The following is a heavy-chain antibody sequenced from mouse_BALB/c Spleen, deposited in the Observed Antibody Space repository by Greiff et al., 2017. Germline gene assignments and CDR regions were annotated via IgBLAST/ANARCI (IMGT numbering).Heavy chain of an antibody. CDR1: GFTFSSFG. CDR2: ISSGSSTI. J-gene: IGHJ2*01. Sequence: EVNLVESGGGLVQPGGSRKLSCAASGFTFSSFGMHWVRQAPEKGLEWVAYISSGSSTIYYADTVKGRFTISRDNPKNTLFLQMTSLRSEDTAMYYCARNDYDGAFDYWGQGTTLTVSS. CDR3: ARNDYDGAFDY. V-gene: IGHV5-17*02. D-gene: IGHD2-4*01.